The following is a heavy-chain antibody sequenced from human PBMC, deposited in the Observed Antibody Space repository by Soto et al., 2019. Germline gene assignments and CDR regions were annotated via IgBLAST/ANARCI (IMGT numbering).Heavy chain of an antibody. CDR2: INYSGSI. D-gene: IGHD3-16*01. Sequence: QVQLQESGPGLVKPSETLSLPCTVSGGSMSPNYWSGIRQPPGKGLEWIGYINYSGSIKYHPSLKSRVTIGVDTSKNQFSLNLSSVTAADTAVYYCARQQTFGGANDALDIWGPGTKVIVSS. V-gene: IGHV4-59*08. CDR1: GGSMSPNY. J-gene: IGHJ3*02. CDR3: ARQQTFGGANDALDI.